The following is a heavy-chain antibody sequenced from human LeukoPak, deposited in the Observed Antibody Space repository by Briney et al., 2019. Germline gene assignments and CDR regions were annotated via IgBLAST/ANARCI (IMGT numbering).Heavy chain of an antibody. V-gene: IGHV3-23*01. J-gene: IGHJ6*02. D-gene: IGHD3-22*01. CDR2: ISGSGDSV. Sequence: GGSLRLSCAASGFTFRNYAMAWVRQAPGKGLECVSAISGSGDSVRHADSVKGRFTISRDNSKNTLYLQMSGLRAADTAIYYCAKVAHFSDSRGFHGDYGMDVWGQGTTVTVSS. CDR1: GFTFRNYA. CDR3: AKVAHFSDSRGFHGDYGMDV.